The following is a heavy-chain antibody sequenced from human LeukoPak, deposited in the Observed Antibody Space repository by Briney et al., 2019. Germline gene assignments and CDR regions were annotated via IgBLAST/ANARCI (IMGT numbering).Heavy chain of an antibody. D-gene: IGHD3-10*01. V-gene: IGHV3-48*02. CDR1: GFTFSSYS. CDR2: ISSSSSTI. Sequence: PGGSLRLSCAASGFTFSSYSMNWVRQGPGKGLEWVSYISSSSSTIYYADSVKGRFTISRDNAKNSLYLQMDSLRDEDTAVYYCARWFTASFDYWGQGTLVTVSS. J-gene: IGHJ4*02. CDR3: ARWFTASFDY.